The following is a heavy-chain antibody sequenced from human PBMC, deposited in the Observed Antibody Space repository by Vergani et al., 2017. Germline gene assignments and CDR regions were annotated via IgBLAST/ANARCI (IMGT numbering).Heavy chain of an antibody. V-gene: IGHV4-39*07. D-gene: IGHD7-27*01. J-gene: IGHJ4*02. CDR3: ARGPRTRLELGIFY. CDR1: GGSISSSSYY. CDR2: IYYSGST. Sequence: QLQLQESGPGLVKPSETLSLTCTVSGGSISSSSYYWGWIRQPPGKGLEWIGSIYYSGSTYYNPSLKSRVTISVDTSKNQFSLKLSSVTAADTAVYYCARGPRTRLELGIFYWGQGTLVTVSS.